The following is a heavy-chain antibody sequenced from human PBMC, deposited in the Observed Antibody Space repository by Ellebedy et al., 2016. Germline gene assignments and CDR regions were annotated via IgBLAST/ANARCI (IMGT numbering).Heavy chain of an antibody. CDR1: GGSFSATS. J-gene: IGHJ4*02. CDR3: ATGLDRAKTGY. Sequence: SETLSLXXTVYGGSFSATSWSWIRQPPGKGLEWIGEVSSYEGTNYNPSLKSRVTMYVDTSKSQFSLKLTSATAADTAVYFCATGLDRAKTGYWGQGTLVTVPS. CDR2: VSSYEGT. V-gene: IGHV4-34*01. D-gene: IGHD3-22*01.